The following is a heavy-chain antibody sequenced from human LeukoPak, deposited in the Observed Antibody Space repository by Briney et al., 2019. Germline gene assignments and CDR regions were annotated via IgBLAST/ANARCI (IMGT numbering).Heavy chain of an antibody. V-gene: IGHV3-23*01. CDR2: ISDDGYTT. Sequence: GGSLRLSCVASGFTFSRSPMTWVRQGPGKGLEWVSSISDDGYTTYYADSVKGRFTISRDNSKNTLYLQMNSLRAEDTAVYYCAKSRDRIVGATPIDYWGQGTLVTVSS. J-gene: IGHJ4*02. CDR3: AKSRDRIVGATPIDY. D-gene: IGHD1-26*01. CDR1: GFTFSRSP.